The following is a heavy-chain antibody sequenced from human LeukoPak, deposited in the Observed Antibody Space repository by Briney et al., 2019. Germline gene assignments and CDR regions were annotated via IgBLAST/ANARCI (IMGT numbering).Heavy chain of an antibody. Sequence: SVKVSCKASGGTFSSYAISWVRQAPGQGLEWMGGIIPIFGTANYAQKFQGRVTITADESTSTAYMELSSLRPEDTAVYYCAREFLQYQLPYVGGFDYWGQGTLVTVSS. D-gene: IGHD2-2*01. CDR1: GGTFSSYA. J-gene: IGHJ4*02. V-gene: IGHV1-69*01. CDR3: AREFLQYQLPYVGGFDY. CDR2: IIPIFGTA.